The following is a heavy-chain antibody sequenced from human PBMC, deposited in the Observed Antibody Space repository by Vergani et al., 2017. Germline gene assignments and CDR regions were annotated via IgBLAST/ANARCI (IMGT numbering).Heavy chain of an antibody. CDR1: GFTFDDYA. Sequence: EVQLVESGGGLVQPGRSLRLSCAASGFTFDDYAMHWVRQAPGKGLEWVSGISWNSGSIGYADSVKGRFTISRDNAKNSLYLQMNSLRAEDTALYYCAKPRGYCSGGSCYGARRWAALDAFDIWGKGTMVTVSS. D-gene: IGHD2-15*01. J-gene: IGHJ3*02. CDR3: AKPRGYCSGGSCYGARRWAALDAFDI. V-gene: IGHV3-9*01. CDR2: ISWNSGSI.